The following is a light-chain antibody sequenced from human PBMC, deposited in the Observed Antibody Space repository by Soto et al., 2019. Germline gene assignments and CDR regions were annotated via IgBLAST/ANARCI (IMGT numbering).Light chain of an antibody. V-gene: IGLV2-14*01. CDR2: MVS. CDR1: GSDVGGYNY. CDR3: SSYTSSSSLKWV. J-gene: IGLJ3*02. Sequence: QSALTQPASVSGSPGQSITISCTGTGSDVGGYNYVSWYQQHPGKAPKLMIYMVSNRPSGVSNRFSGSKSGNTASLTISGLQAEDEADYYCSSYTSSSSLKWVFGGGTKLTVL.